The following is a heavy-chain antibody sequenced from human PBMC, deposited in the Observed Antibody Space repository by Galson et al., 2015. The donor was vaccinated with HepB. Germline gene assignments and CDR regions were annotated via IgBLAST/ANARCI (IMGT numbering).Heavy chain of an antibody. CDR3: ARWPKYCTNAVCYSFDY. D-gene: IGHD2-8*01. CDR2: IDPSGSYT. J-gene: IGHJ4*02. Sequence: QSGAEVKKPGESLRLSCKGSGYKFTTYWINWVRQMPGKGLEWMGRIDPSGSYTNYSPSFQGHVTISADKSISTAYLQWSSLKASDTAMYYCARWPKYCTNAVCYSFDYWGQGTLVSVSS. CDR1: GYKFTTYW. V-gene: IGHV5-10-1*01.